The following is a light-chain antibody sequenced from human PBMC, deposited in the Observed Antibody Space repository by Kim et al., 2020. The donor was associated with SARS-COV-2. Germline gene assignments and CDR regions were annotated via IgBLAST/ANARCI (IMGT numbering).Light chain of an antibody. CDR3: QSRDSGGNVL. CDR2: GRN. J-gene: IGLJ2*01. Sequence: VALGQTDRITCQGDSLRSYYGTWYRQGPRQAPVLVIYGRNNRPSGIPDRFSGSSSGNTASLTISGAQAEDEADFYCQSRDSGGNVLFGGGTQLTVL. CDR1: SLRSYY. V-gene: IGLV3-19*01.